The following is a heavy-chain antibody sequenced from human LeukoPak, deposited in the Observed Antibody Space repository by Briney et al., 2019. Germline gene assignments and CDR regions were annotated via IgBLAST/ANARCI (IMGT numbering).Heavy chain of an antibody. D-gene: IGHD2-2*01. CDR1: GYTFTSYY. Sequence: GASVKVSCKASGYTFTSYYMHWVRQAPGQELEWMGIINPSGGSTSYAQKFQGRVTMTRDTSTSTVYMELSSLRSEDTAVYYCARDIVVVPAATEDYYYYGMDVWGKGTTVTVSS. J-gene: IGHJ6*04. CDR2: INPSGGST. V-gene: IGHV1-46*01. CDR3: ARDIVVVPAATEDYYYYGMDV.